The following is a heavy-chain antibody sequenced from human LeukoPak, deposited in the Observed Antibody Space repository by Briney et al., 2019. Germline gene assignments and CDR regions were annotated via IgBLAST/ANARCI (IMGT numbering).Heavy chain of an antibody. CDR1: GFTFSDYY. CDR2: INSRGSII. V-gene: IGHV3-11*01. J-gene: IGHJ4*02. CDR3: ARDPLNRDGYNNY. D-gene: IGHD5-24*01. Sequence: GGSLRLSCAASGFTFSDYYMSWIRQAPGKGLEWISYINSRGSIIYYTDSVKGRFTVSRDNAKNSLYLKMNSLRAEDTAVYYCARDPLNRDGYNNYWGQGTLVTVSS.